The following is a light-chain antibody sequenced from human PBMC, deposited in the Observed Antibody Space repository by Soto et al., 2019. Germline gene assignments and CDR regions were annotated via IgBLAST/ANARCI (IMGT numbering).Light chain of an antibody. CDR2: AAS. Sequence: DIQMTQSPSSLSASVGDRVTITCRASQSISSYLNWYQQKPGKAPKFLIYAASSLQSGVPSRFCGSGSGTDFTLTISSLQPEDFATYYCQQSYSTPRTFGQGTKVEI. J-gene: IGKJ1*01. CDR3: QQSYSTPRT. V-gene: IGKV1-39*01. CDR1: QSISSY.